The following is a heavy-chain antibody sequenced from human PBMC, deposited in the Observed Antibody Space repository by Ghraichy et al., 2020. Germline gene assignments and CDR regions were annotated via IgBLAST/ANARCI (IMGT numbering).Heavy chain of an antibody. J-gene: IGHJ6*02. CDR1: GYTFTSYG. V-gene: IGHV1-18*01. D-gene: IGHD4-17*01. Sequence: ASVKVSCKASGYTFTSYGISWVRQAPGQGLEWMGWISAYNGNTNYAQKLQGRVTMSTDTSTSTAYMELRSLRSDDTAVYYCARGGHGDYYYYYGMDVWGQGTTVTVSS. CDR3: ARGGHGDYYYYYGMDV. CDR2: ISAYNGNT.